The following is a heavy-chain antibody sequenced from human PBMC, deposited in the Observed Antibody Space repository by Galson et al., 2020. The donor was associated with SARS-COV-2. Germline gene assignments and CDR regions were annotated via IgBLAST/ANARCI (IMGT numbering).Heavy chain of an antibody. D-gene: IGHD3-10*01. CDR2: IWYDGSNK. V-gene: IGHV3-33*01. CDR1: GFTFSSYG. CDR3: ARTLWFGADMDV. J-gene: IGHJ6*03. Sequence: EAGGSLRLSCAASGFTFSSYGMHWVRQAPGKGLEWVAVIWYDGSNKYYADSVKGRFTISRDNSKNTRYLQMNSLRAEDTAVYYCARTLWFGADMDVWGKGTTVTISS.